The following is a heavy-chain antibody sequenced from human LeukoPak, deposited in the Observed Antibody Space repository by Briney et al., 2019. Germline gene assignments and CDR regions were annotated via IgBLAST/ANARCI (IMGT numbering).Heavy chain of an antibody. V-gene: IGHV4-59*08. CDR1: GDSISSNF. CDR2: IYYSGST. Sequence: SETLSLTCTVSGDSISSNFWSWIRQPPGKGLEWIGYIYYSGSTNYNPSLKSRVTISVDTSKNQFSPKLSSVTAADTAVYYCARGNRGVLRYFDWLPDFDYWGQGTLVTVSS. J-gene: IGHJ4*02. CDR3: ARGNRGVLRYFDWLPDFDY. D-gene: IGHD3-9*01.